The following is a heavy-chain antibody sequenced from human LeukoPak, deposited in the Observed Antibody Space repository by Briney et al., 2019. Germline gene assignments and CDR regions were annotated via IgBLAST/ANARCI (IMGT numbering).Heavy chain of an antibody. CDR2: ISSSGSTI. Sequence: GGSLRLSCAASGFTFSSYEMNWVRQAPGKGLEWVSYISSSGSTIYYADSVKGRFTISRDNAKNSLYLQMNSLRAEDTAVYYCAKEPVGITMVRGGIWGQGTLVTVSS. V-gene: IGHV3-48*03. D-gene: IGHD3-10*01. CDR3: AKEPVGITMVRGGI. J-gene: IGHJ4*02. CDR1: GFTFSSYE.